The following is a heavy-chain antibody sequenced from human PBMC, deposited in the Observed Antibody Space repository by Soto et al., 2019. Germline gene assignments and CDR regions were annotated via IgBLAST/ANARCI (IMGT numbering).Heavy chain of an antibody. V-gene: IGHV1-69*13. CDR3: ARDEQQLVLNYYYYGMDV. CDR1: GGTFSSYA. Sequence: GASVKVSCKASGGTFSSYAISWVRQAPGQGLEWVGGIIPIFGTANYAQKFQGRVTITADESTSTAYMGLSSLRSEDTAVYYCARDEQQLVLNYYYYGMDVWGQGTTVTVAS. CDR2: IIPIFGTA. J-gene: IGHJ6*02. D-gene: IGHD6-13*01.